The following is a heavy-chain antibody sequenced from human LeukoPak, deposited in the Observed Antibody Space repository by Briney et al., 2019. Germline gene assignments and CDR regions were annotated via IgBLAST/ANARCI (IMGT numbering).Heavy chain of an antibody. D-gene: IGHD5-18*01. V-gene: IGHV3-48*03. CDR3: ARSRATAGY. CDR1: GFTFSSYA. Sequence: GGSLRLSCVASGFTFSSYAMNWVRQAPGKGLEWIAYLSSSGSAFSYADSVKGRFTIARDNAKNSVYLQMNSLRAEDTAVYYCARSRATAGYWGQGTLVTVSS. J-gene: IGHJ4*02. CDR2: LSSSGSAF.